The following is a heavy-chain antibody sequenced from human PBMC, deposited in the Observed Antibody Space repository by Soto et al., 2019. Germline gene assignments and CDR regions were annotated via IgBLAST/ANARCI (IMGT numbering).Heavy chain of an antibody. J-gene: IGHJ5*02. V-gene: IGHV4-34*01. CDR3: ARGDPPSEYCSGGSCYAGGNWFDP. D-gene: IGHD2-15*01. CDR2: INHSGST. Sequence: AVYGKCVSRCCRCLISKPPGKGLEWIGEINHSGSTSYNPSLKSRVTISVDTSKNQFSLKLSSVTAADTAVYYCARGDPPSEYCSGGSCYAGGNWFDPWGQGTLVTVSS. CDR1: GKCVSRCC.